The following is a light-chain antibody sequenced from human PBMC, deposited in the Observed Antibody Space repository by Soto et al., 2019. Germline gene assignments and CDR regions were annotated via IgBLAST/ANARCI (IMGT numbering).Light chain of an antibody. CDR1: SGDIGSYNR. J-gene: IGLJ1*01. CDR2: EVT. V-gene: IGLV2-14*01. CDR3: SSYPNINTRACV. Sequence: QSVLTQPASVSGSPGQSITISCTGTSGDIGSYNRVSWYQQHPGKAPKLIIYEVTDRPSGVSNRFSGSKSGNTASLTISGLLAEDEAEYYCSSYPNINTRACVFGTGTKLTVL.